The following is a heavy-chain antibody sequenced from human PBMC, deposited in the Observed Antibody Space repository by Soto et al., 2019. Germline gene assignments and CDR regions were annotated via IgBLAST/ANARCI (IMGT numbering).Heavy chain of an antibody. Sequence: QVQLQESGPGLVKPSQTLSLTCTVSGGSISSGDYYWSWIRQPPGKGLGWIGYIYYSGSTYYNPSLKSLVTISVDTSKNQFSQKLSSVTAADTAVYCCASSYSSSTPFDYWGHGTLVTVSP. CDR1: GGSISSGDYY. V-gene: IGHV4-30-4*01. CDR2: IYYSGST. D-gene: IGHD6-6*01. CDR3: ASSYSSSTPFDY. J-gene: IGHJ4*01.